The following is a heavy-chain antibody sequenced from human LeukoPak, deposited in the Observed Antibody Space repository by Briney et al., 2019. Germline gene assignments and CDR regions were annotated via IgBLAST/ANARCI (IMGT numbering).Heavy chain of an antibody. CDR3: ARSHTHYDSSGYLDY. V-gene: IGHV3-74*01. Sequence: GGSLRLSCAASGFTFGNYWMHWVRQAPGKGLVWVSRINSDGSSTSYADSVKGRFTISRDNAKNTLYLQMNSLRAEDTAVYYCARSHTHYDSSGYLDYWGQGTLVTVSS. D-gene: IGHD3-22*01. J-gene: IGHJ4*02. CDR1: GFTFGNYW. CDR2: INSDGSST.